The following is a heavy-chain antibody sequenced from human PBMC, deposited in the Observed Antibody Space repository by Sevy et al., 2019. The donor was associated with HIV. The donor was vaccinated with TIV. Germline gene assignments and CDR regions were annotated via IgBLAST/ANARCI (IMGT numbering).Heavy chain of an antibody. CDR2: INSDGSST. J-gene: IGHJ4*02. Sequence: GGSLRLSCAGSGFTFSNYWMHWVRQAPGKGLVWVSRINSDGSSTSYADYVTGRFTISRDNAKNTLYLQMNSLRAEDTAVYYCARGPYYRDTNTYFFMHYWGQGTLVTVSS. V-gene: IGHV3-74*01. CDR3: ARGPYYRDTNTYFFMHY. D-gene: IGHD3-22*01. CDR1: GFTFSNYW.